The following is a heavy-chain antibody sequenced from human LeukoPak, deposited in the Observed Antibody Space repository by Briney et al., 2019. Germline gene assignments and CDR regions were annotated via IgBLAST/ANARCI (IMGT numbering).Heavy chain of an antibody. CDR3: AREVTWVRGSLITLGHFDN. CDR2: IYHTGRT. CDR1: GYSISSGYF. Sequence: SETLSLTCNVSGYSISSGYFWGWIRQPPGKGLEWIGSIYHTGRTHYNAALRSRVTISVDTSKNQVSLRLNSQTAADTAVYYCAREVTWVRGSLITLGHFDNWGQGTLVTDSS. D-gene: IGHD3-10*01. J-gene: IGHJ4*02. V-gene: IGHV4-38-2*02.